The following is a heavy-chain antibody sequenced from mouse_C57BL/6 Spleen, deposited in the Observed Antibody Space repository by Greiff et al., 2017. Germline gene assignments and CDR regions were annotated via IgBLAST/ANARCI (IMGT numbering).Heavy chain of an antibody. V-gene: IGHV14-4*01. CDR1: GFNIKDDY. Sequence: VQLQQSGAELVRPGASVKLSCTASGFNIKDDYMHWVKQRPEQGLEWIGWIDPENGDTEYASKFQGKATITADTSSNTAYLQLSSLTSEDTAVYYCTTGGREGDYWGQGTTLTVSS. J-gene: IGHJ2*01. CDR3: TTGGREGDY. D-gene: IGHD3-3*01. CDR2: IDPENGDT.